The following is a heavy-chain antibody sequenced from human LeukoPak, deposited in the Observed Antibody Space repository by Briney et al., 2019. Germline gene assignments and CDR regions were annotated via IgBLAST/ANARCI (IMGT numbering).Heavy chain of an antibody. J-gene: IGHJ4*02. D-gene: IGHD4-17*01. CDR1: GFNFNNAY. CDR2: IEGEFNAATT. Sequence: GGSLRLSCAASGFNFNNAYMSWVRQAPGKGGEGVGRIEGEFNAATTQYAAPVNGRFTIARDESRNTLYLEMNYLKTEDTAVYYCATRGDYVGRVYWGQGTLVTVSS. V-gene: IGHV3-15*04. CDR3: ATRGDYVGRVY.